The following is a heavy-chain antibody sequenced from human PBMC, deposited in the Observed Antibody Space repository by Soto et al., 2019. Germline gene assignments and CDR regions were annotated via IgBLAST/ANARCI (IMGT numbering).Heavy chain of an antibody. CDR1: GGSISSYY. CDR2: IYYSGST. V-gene: IGHV4-59*01. CDR3: ASLATGDYGAYFDY. D-gene: IGHD4-17*01. Sequence: SETLSLTCTVSGGSISSYYWSWIRQPPGKGLEWIGYIYYSGSTNYNPSLKSRVTISVDTSKNQFSLKLSPVTAADTAVYYCASLATGDYGAYFDYWGQGTLVTVSP. J-gene: IGHJ4*02.